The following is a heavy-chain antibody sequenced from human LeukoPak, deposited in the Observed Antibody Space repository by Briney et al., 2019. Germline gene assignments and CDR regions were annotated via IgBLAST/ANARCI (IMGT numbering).Heavy chain of an antibody. D-gene: IGHD4-23*01. CDR1: GGSISSSTYY. CDR3: ARWERTVENLFDY. Sequence: SETLCLACSVSGGSISSSTYYWGWIRQPPGKGLEWIGSIYYSGRTDSNPSLKSRVTISLNTSKNQFSLKVTSVTAADTAVYYRARWERTVENLFDYWGQGTLVTVSS. J-gene: IGHJ4*02. V-gene: IGHV4-39*01. CDR2: IYYSGRT.